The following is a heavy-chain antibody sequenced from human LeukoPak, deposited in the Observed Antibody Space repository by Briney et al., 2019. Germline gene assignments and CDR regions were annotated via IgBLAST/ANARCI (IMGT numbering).Heavy chain of an antibody. J-gene: IGHJ5*02. CDR1: GYTFTSYG. D-gene: IGHD3-3*01. V-gene: IGHV1-18*01. CDR2: ISAYNGNT. CDR3: ARGERVWIFGVVISNWFDP. Sequence: ASVKVSCKASGYTFTSYGISWVRQAPGQGLEWMGWISAYNGNTNYAQKLQGRVTMTTDTSTSTAYMELRSLRSDDTAVYYCARGERVWIFGVVISNWFDPWGQGTLVTVSS.